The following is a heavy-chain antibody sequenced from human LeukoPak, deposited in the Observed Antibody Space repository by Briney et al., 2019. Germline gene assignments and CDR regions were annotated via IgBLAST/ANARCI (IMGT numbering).Heavy chain of an antibody. D-gene: IGHD5-12*01. CDR1: RGTFSSYA. V-gene: IGHV1-69*04. CDR3: ARDFHVDIVARMSDEFGGSDAFDI. Sequence: SVKVSCKASRGTFSSYAISWVRQAPGQGLEWMGRIIPILGIANYAQKFQGRVTITADKSTSTAYMELSSLRSEDTAVYYCARDFHVDIVARMSDEFGGSDAFDIWGQGTMVTVSS. J-gene: IGHJ3*02. CDR2: IIPILGIA.